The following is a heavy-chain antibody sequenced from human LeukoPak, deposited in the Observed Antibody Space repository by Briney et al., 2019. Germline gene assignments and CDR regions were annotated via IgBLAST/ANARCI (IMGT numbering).Heavy chain of an antibody. CDR1: GYSFTSYW. Sequence: GESLKISCKGSGYSFTSYWIGWVRQMPGKGLEWMGIIYPGDSDTRYSPSFQGQVTISADKSISTAYLQWSSLKASDTAMYYCARHENSCSGGSCYYDHFDYRGQGTLVTVSS. J-gene: IGHJ4*02. V-gene: IGHV5-51*01. CDR2: IYPGDSDT. D-gene: IGHD2-15*01. CDR3: ARHENSCSGGSCYYDHFDY.